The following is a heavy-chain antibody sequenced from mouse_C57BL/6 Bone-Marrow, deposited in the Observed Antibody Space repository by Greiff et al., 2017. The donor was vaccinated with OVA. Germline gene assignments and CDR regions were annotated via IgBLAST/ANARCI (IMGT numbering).Heavy chain of an antibody. J-gene: IGHJ2*01. Sequence: DVQLQESGPVLVKPGASVKMSCKASGYTFTDYYMNWVKQSHGKSLEWIGVINPYNGGTSYNQKFKGKATLTVVKSSSTAYMELNSLTSEDSAVYYCARRGDGPFDYWGQGTTLTVSS. CDR1: GYTFTDYY. CDR3: ARRGDGPFDY. D-gene: IGHD2-3*01. V-gene: IGHV1-19*01. CDR2: INPYNGGT.